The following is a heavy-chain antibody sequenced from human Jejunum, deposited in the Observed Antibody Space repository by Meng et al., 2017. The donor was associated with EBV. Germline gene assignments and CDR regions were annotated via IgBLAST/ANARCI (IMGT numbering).Heavy chain of an antibody. CDR2: INYSGTT. Sequence: QLQLQESGPRLVKPSETLSTTCPVSGGSISRGDYYWGWIRQSPGKGLEWIAIINYSGTTHYNSSLKSRFTISVDTSKNQFSLKLNSVTAADTAVYYCARIGYCTGGRCLNWFDPWGQGTLVTVSS. CDR3: ARIGYCTGGRCLNWFDP. V-gene: IGHV4-39*01. CDR1: GGSISRGDYY. D-gene: IGHD2-15*01. J-gene: IGHJ5*02.